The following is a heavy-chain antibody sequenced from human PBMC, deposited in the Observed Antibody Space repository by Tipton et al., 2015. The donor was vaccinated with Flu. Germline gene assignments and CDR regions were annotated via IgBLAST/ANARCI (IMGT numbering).Heavy chain of an antibody. V-gene: IGHV4-30-2*01. D-gene: IGHD3-16*01. Sequence: LRLSCSVSGDSMNTDDFSWSWIRQPPGKAPEWIGYIYYNGNTFYNPSFRSRVSMSIDRSKTEFSLKLKSVTAADTAVYFCSRGLATFGPSTPFDHWGQGALVTVSS. CDR2: IYYNGNT. CDR3: SRGLATFGPSTPFDH. CDR1: GDSMNTDDFS. J-gene: IGHJ4*02.